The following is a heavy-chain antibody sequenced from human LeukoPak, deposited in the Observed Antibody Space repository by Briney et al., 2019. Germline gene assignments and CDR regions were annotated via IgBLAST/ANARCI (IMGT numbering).Heavy chain of an antibody. CDR3: ARAGIAAAGGGDFDY. D-gene: IGHD6-13*01. Sequence: GGSLRLSCAASGFTFSTYAVNWVCQAPRKGLEWVSTISGSGGSTYYADSVKGRFTISRDNAKNSLYLQMNSLRAEDTAVYYCARAGIAAAGGGDFDYWGQGTLVTVSS. CDR2: ISGSGGST. J-gene: IGHJ4*02. CDR1: GFTFSTYA. V-gene: IGHV3-23*01.